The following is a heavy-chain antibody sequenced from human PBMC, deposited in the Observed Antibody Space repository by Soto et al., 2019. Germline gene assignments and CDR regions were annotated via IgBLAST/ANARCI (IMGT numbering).Heavy chain of an antibody. CDR1: GFTFSSYG. CDR2: ISYDGSNK. CDR3: AKVGDSSGYTYYFDY. Sequence: QVQLVESGGGVVQPGRSLRLSCAASGFTFSSYGMHWVRQAPGKGLEWVAVISYDGSNKYYADSVKGRFTISRDNSKNTLYLQRNSLRAEDTAVYYCAKVGDSSGYTYYFDYWGQGTLVTVSS. D-gene: IGHD3-22*01. J-gene: IGHJ4*02. V-gene: IGHV3-30*18.